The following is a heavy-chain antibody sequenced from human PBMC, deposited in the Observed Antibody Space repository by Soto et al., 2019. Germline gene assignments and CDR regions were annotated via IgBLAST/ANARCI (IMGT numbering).Heavy chain of an antibody. V-gene: IGHV3-30-3*01. CDR1: GFTISNYG. D-gene: IGHD2-2*01. Sequence: GGPLRFSCRASGFTISNYGMHWFRQAPGKGLEWVAVISYDGTITYYADSVKGRFTISRDNSKNILHLQMNSLRTEDTAVYYCATTRVGPCSSSICFSEIFDGMDVWGQGTTVTVSS. J-gene: IGHJ6*02. CDR3: ATTRVGPCSSSICFSEIFDGMDV. CDR2: ISYDGTIT.